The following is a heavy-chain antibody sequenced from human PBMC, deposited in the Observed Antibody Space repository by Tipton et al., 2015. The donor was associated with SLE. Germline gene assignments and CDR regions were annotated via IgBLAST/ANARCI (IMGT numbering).Heavy chain of an antibody. CDR1: GFTYGGYA. CDR2: IWYDGSNK. D-gene: IGHD3-16*01. V-gene: IGHV3-33*01. CDR3: ARGRGGEFLDY. J-gene: IGHJ4*02. Sequence: SLRLSCAASGFTYGGYAMHWVRQAPGKGLEWVAVIWYDGSNKFYADSVKGRFTISRDNSKNTVSLQMNSLRVEDTAVYFCARGRGGEFLDYWGQGTLVTVSS.